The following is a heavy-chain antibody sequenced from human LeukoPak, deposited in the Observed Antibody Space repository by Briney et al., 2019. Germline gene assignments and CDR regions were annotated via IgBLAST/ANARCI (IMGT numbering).Heavy chain of an antibody. D-gene: IGHD4-17*01. J-gene: IGHJ3*02. CDR1: GFTFNSYA. Sequence: GGSLRLSCAASGFTFNSYAMSWVRQAPGRGLEWVSAISGSGGSTYYADSVKGRFTISRDNSKNTLYLQMNSLRAEDTAVYYCAAYQSGDYVGSGAFDIWGQGTMVTVSS. V-gene: IGHV3-23*01. CDR2: ISGSGGST. CDR3: AAYQSGDYVGSGAFDI.